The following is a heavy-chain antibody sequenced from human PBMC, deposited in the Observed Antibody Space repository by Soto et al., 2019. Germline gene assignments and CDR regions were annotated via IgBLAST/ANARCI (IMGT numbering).Heavy chain of an antibody. CDR1: GFTFSNYA. CDR3: ARDWTGDTCPCLDV. D-gene: IGHD3-3*01. CDR2: FSGSGGST. J-gene: IGHJ6*02. V-gene: IGHV3-23*01. Sequence: EVQLLESGGGLVQPGGSLRLSCAAAGFTFSNYALTWVRQSPGKGLEWVSTFSGSGGSTYYADSVRGRFTISRDNSKKALLLQMNSLRVEDAAIYYCARDWTGDTCPCLDVWGQGTTVSVSS.